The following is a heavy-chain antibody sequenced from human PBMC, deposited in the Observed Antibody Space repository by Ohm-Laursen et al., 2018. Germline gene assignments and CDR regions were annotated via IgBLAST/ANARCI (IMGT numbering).Heavy chain of an antibody. V-gene: IGHV3-7*01. CDR2: INKDESEK. CDR1: GFTFSSYW. J-gene: IGHJ4*02. Sequence: SLRLSCSASGFTFSSYWMSWVRQPPGKGLEWVANINKDESEKYYVDSVKGRFTISKDNAKNSLYLQMNSLKFEDTAVYYCARGSEGPSPPYWGQGTLVTVSS. CDR3: ARGSEGPSPPY.